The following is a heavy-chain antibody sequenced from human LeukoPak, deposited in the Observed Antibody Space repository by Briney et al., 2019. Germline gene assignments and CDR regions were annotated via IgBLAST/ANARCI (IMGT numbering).Heavy chain of an antibody. CDR1: GFTFSNYW. D-gene: IGHD6-19*01. CDR2: INIDGTST. J-gene: IGHJ4*02. CDR3: ARGSSGWYGIDY. V-gene: IGHV3-74*01. Sequence: GGSLRLSCAASGFTFSNYWMHWVRQVPGKGLVCVSRINIDGTSTSYADSVKGRFTISRDNAKNALYLQMNSLRAEDMAVYYCARGSSGWYGIDYWGQGALVNVSS.